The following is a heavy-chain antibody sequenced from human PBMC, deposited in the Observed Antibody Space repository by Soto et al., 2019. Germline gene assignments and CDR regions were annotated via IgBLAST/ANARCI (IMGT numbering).Heavy chain of an antibody. J-gene: IGHJ4*02. D-gene: IGHD6-6*01. CDR2: IYYSGST. V-gene: IGHV4-59*08. Sequence: SETLSLTCTVSGGSISSYYWSWIRQPPGKGLEWIGYIYYSGSTNYNPSLKSRVTISVDTSKNQFSLKLSSVTAADTAVYYCARHFERIAARDYFDYWGQATLVTVSS. CDR3: ARHFERIAARDYFDY. CDR1: GGSISSYY.